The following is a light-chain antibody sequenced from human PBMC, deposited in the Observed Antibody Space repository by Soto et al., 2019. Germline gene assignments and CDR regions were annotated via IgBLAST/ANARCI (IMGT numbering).Light chain of an antibody. V-gene: IGKV3-15*01. Sequence: EIVMTQSPATLSVSPGERATLSCRASQSLNDNLAWYQQKPGQAPRLLIYRASTRATGVPGRFSGSGSGTDFTLTISRLEPEDFAVYYCQQYGRSPTTFGQGTKVDNK. CDR2: RAS. CDR3: QQYGRSPTT. J-gene: IGKJ1*01. CDR1: QSLNDN.